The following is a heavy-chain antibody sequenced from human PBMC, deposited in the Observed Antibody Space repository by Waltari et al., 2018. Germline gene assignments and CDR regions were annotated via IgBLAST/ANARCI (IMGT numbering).Heavy chain of an antibody. CDR3: ARSGYYDSSGYYWWFGP. CDR1: GGSISSSNYY. D-gene: IGHD3-22*01. J-gene: IGHJ5*02. V-gene: IGHV4-39*01. Sequence: QLQLQESGPGLVKPSETLSLTCTVSGGSISSSNYYWGWIRQPPGKGLEWIGSIYYSWRTFSNPARKGRCTIAVDTSKNQCYLKLNSVTAADTAVHYCARSGYYDSSGYYWWFGPWGQGTLVTVSS. CDR2: IYYSWRT.